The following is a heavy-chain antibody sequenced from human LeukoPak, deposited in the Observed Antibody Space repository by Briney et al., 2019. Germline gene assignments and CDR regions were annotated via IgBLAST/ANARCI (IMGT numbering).Heavy chain of an antibody. V-gene: IGHV4-59*01. D-gene: IGHD3-22*01. J-gene: IGHJ3*02. Sequence: SETLSLTCTVARGSISTNYCSWIRQPPGKGLEWIGYIYYSGSTNYNPSLKSRVTISVDTSKNQFSLKLSSVTAADTAVYYCAIGKTYYDISKDAFDIWGQGTMVTVSS. CDR1: RGSISTNY. CDR3: AIGKTYYDISKDAFDI. CDR2: IYYSGST.